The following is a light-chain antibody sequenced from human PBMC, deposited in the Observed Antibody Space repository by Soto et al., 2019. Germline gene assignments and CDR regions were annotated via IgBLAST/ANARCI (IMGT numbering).Light chain of an antibody. J-gene: IGKJ1*01. Sequence: DIQMTQSPSTLSTSVGDRVTITCRASQSISSWLAWYQQKPGKAPKLLIYKASSLESGVPSRFSGSRSGTEFTLTNSSLQPDDFATYYCQQYNSYPWTFGQGTKVEIK. V-gene: IGKV1-5*03. CDR3: QQYNSYPWT. CDR2: KAS. CDR1: QSISSW.